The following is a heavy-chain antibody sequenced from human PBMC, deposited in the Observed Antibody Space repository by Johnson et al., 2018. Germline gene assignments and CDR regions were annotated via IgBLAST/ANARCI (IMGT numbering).Heavy chain of an antibody. CDR1: GFTFDDYG. CDR3: ARPRVSGGWNDAFDI. V-gene: IGHV3-20*01. J-gene: IGHJ3*02. Sequence: VQLVESGGGVVRPGGSLRLSCAASGFTFDDYGMSWVRQAPGKRLEWVSGINWNGVITTYADSVKGRFTISRDNAKNSLYLQMNSLRAEDTALCHCARPRVSGGWNDAFDILGQGTMVTISS. CDR2: INWNGVIT. D-gene: IGHD6-19*01.